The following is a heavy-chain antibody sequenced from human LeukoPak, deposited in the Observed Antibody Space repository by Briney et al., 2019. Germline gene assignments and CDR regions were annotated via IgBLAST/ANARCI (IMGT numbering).Heavy chain of an antibody. D-gene: IGHD2-15*01. CDR1: GGSISSYY. CDR3: ARASVAFDP. CDR2: IYYSGST. Sequence: SETLSLTCTVSGGSISSYYWSWIRQPPGKGLEWIGYIYYSGSTNYNSSLKSRVTISVDTSKNQFSLKLSSVTAADTAVYYCARASVAFDPWGQGTLVTVSS. J-gene: IGHJ5*02. V-gene: IGHV4-59*01.